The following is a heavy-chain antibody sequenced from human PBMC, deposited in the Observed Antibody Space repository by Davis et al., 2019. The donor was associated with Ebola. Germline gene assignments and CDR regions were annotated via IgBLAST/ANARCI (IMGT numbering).Heavy chain of an antibody. CDR3: ASEPIAAAGTRWVGAFDI. D-gene: IGHD6-13*01. J-gene: IGHJ3*02. Sequence: PGGSLRLSCAASGFGFSTYAMNWVRQAPGKGLEWVSSISSSSSYIYYADSVKGRFTISRDNAKNSLYLQMNSLRAEDTAVYYCASEPIAAAGTRWVGAFDIWGQGTMVTVSS. CDR2: ISSSSSYI. CDR1: GFGFSTYA. V-gene: IGHV3-21*01.